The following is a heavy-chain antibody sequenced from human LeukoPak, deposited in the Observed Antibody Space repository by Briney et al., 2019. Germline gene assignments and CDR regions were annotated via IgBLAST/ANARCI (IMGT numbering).Heavy chain of an antibody. CDR3: ARGAREGFGVVIIRGGYDY. V-gene: IGHV3-11*04. Sequence: GGSLRLSCAASGFTFSDYYMSWIRQAPGKGLEWVSYISSSGSTIYYADSVKGRFTISRDNAKNSLYLQMNSLRAEDTAVYYCARGAREGFGVVIIRGGYDYWGQGTLVTVSS. J-gene: IGHJ4*02. CDR1: GFTFSDYY. CDR2: ISSSGSTI. D-gene: IGHD3-3*01.